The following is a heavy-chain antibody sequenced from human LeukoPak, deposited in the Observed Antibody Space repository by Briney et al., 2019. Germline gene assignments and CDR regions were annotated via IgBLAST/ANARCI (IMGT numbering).Heavy chain of an antibody. CDR1: GFTASSSY. D-gene: IGHD3-16*01. J-gene: IGHJ5*02. CDR2: IYTGGNT. Sequence: GGSLRLSCAVSGFTASSSYMSWVRQSPRKGLEWVAIIYTGGNTYYADSVRGRFTISRDNSKNMLYLEMNGLRDEDTAVYYCVRDSYGTSWGQGTLVTVSS. V-gene: IGHV3-66*01. CDR3: VRDSYGTS.